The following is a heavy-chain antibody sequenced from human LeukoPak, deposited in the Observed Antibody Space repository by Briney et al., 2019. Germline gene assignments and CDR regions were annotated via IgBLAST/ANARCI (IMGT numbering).Heavy chain of an antibody. Sequence: ASVKVSCKASGYTFTSYDINWVRQATGQGLEWMGWMNPNSGNTGYAQKFQGRVTMTRNTSISTAYMELSSLRSGDTAVYYCARGVITIRNYYYYYGMDVWGQGTTVTVSS. V-gene: IGHV1-8*01. CDR1: GYTFTSYD. CDR2: MNPNSGNT. J-gene: IGHJ6*02. CDR3: ARGVITIRNYYYYYGMDV. D-gene: IGHD3-10*01.